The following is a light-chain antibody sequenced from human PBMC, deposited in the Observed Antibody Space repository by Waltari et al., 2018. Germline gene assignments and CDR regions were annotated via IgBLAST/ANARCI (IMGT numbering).Light chain of an antibody. CDR3: QQSYSTPRYT. V-gene: IGKV1-39*01. CDR1: QNIRTY. CDR2: GAS. Sequence: DIQMTQSPSSLSASIGDTITVTCRASQNIRTYLNWYQQKPAKAPKLLIFGASTLPRGVPSRFSGSASGTEFTLTISSLQPEDFATYYCQQSYSTPRYTFGQGTKLEIK. J-gene: IGKJ2*01.